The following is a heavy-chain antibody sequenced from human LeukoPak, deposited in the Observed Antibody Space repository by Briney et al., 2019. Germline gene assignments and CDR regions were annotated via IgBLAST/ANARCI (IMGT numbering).Heavy chain of an antibody. CDR1: GFTFSSYS. V-gene: IGHV3-48*02. D-gene: IGHD1-26*01. CDR2: ISSSSSTI. CDR3: ARGRGAVAP. J-gene: IGHJ5*02. Sequence: GGSLRLSCAASGFTFSSYSMNWVRQAPGKGLEWVSYISSSSSTIYYAGCVKSPFTISRDNAKHSLYLQMNSLRDEYTAVYYCARGRGAVAPWGQGTLVTVSS.